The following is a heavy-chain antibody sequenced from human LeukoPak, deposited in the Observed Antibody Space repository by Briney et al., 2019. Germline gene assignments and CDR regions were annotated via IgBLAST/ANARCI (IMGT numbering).Heavy chain of an antibody. D-gene: IGHD6-13*01. Sequence: ASVKVSCKASGYTFTSYDINWVRQATGQGLEWMGWMNPNSGNTGYAQKFQGRVTMTRNTSISTAYMELSSLRSEDTAVYYCARGNGVYSSSWYVPTLGFWFDPWGQGTLVTVSS. CDR2: MNPNSGNT. CDR1: GYTFTSYD. J-gene: IGHJ5*02. V-gene: IGHV1-8*01. CDR3: ARGNGVYSSSWYVPTLGFWFDP.